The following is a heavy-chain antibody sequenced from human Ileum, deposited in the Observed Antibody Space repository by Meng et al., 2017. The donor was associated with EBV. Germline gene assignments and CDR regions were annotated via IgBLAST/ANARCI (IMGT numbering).Heavy chain of an antibody. V-gene: IGHV1-69*10. J-gene: IGHJ4*02. CDR2: LIPVLNKA. D-gene: IGHD2/OR15-2a*01. Sequence: QVQLVQSGAEVKKPXSSVKVACKTSGGSFSTYTFSWVRQAPGQGLEWMGGLIPVLNKAKSAPRFQDRVTFTADETTTTAYMELSSLTFEDTAVYFCARGRGNQPLFDFGGQGTLVTVSS. CDR3: ARGRGNQPLFDF. CDR1: GGSFSTYT.